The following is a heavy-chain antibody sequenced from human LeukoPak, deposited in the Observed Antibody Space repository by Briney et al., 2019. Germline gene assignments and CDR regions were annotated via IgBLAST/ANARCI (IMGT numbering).Heavy chain of an antibody. J-gene: IGHJ4*02. V-gene: IGHV1-2*02. CDR2: INPNSGGT. Sequence: ASVKVSCKASGYTFTGYYMHWVRQAPGQGLEWMGWINPNSGGTNYAQKFQGRVTMTRDTSISTAYMELSRLRSDDTAVYYCARGAITMIVVVITLFDYWGQGTLVTVSS. CDR3: ARGAITMIVVVITLFDY. D-gene: IGHD3-22*01. CDR1: GYTFTGYY.